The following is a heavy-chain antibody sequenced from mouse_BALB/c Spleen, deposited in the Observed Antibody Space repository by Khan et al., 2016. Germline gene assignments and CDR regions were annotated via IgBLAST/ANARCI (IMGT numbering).Heavy chain of an antibody. CDR2: VNPNNGGS. J-gene: IGHJ4*01. Sequence: VQLQQSGPDLVKPGASVKISCTASGYSFSGYYLDWVKQSHEKSLEWIGRVNPNNGGSKYNQKLKGKAILTVDRSSTTAYMELRNLTSEDSAVYFCLRDARDYWGQGTAVTVSS. CDR1: GYSFSGYY. CDR3: LRDARDY. V-gene: IGHV1-18*01.